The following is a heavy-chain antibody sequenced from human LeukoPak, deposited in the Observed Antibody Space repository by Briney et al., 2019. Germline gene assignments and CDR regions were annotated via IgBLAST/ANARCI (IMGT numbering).Heavy chain of an antibody. V-gene: IGHV4-34*01. D-gene: IGHD3-22*01. J-gene: IGHJ4*02. Sequence: SETLSLTCAVYGGSFSGYYWSWIRQPPGKGLEWIGEINHSGSTNYNPSLKSRVTISVDTSKNQFSLKLSSVTAADTAVYYCARGEHYYDSRDWGQGTLVTVSS. CDR3: ARGEHYYDSRD. CDR1: GGSFSGYY. CDR2: INHSGST.